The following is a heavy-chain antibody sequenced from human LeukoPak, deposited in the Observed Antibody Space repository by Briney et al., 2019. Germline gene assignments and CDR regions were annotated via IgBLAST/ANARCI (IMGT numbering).Heavy chain of an antibody. J-gene: IGHJ5*02. Sequence: GGSLRLSCAASGFTFSSYSMNWVRQAPGKGLEWVSYVSFGSSTIYYADSVKGRFTISRDNSKSTVYLQMNSLRAEDTAVYYCSKDLTSDFGGDLDPWGQGTLVTVSS. V-gene: IGHV3-48*01. D-gene: IGHD3-10*01. CDR3: SKDLTSDFGGDLDP. CDR1: GFTFSSYS. CDR2: VSFGSSTI.